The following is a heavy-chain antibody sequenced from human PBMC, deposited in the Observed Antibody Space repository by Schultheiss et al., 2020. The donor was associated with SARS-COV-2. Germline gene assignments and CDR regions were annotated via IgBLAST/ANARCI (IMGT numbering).Heavy chain of an antibody. Sequence: GESLKISCAASGFTVSSNYMSWVRQAPGKGLEWVSVIYSGGSTYYADSVKGRFTISRDNSKNTLHLQMNSLRAEDTAVYYCARGKSGLFEMGYWGQGTLVTVSS. CDR2: IYSGGST. J-gene: IGHJ4*02. V-gene: IGHV3-53*05. CDR3: ARGKSGLFEMGY. CDR1: GFTVSSNY. D-gene: IGHD2-8*01.